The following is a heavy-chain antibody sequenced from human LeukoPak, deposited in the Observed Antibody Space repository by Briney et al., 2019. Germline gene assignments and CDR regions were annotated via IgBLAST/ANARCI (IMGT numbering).Heavy chain of an antibody. D-gene: IGHD1/OR15-1a*01. CDR3: ARDLTRTDN. J-gene: IGHJ4*02. Sequence: PGGSLSLSVAASGFRFDDYGMSWFRQAPGKGLEWVSGINWSGGRTGYGDSLKGRFTISRDNAKNTLYLQMNSLRAEDTALYYCARDLTRTDNWGQGTLVTVSS. CDR2: INWSGGRT. V-gene: IGHV3-20*03. CDR1: GFRFDDYG.